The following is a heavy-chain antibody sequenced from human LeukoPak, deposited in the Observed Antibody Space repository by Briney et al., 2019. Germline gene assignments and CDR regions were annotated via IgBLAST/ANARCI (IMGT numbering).Heavy chain of an antibody. Sequence: GASVKVSCKASGYTFTGYYMHWVRQAPGQGLEWMGWISAYNGNTNYAQKLQGRVTMTTDTSTSTAYMELRSLRSDDTAVYYCARASERGSYLGYFDYWGQGTLVTVSS. CDR3: ARASERGSYLGYFDY. CDR1: GYTFTGYY. CDR2: ISAYNGNT. J-gene: IGHJ4*02. V-gene: IGHV1-18*04. D-gene: IGHD1-26*01.